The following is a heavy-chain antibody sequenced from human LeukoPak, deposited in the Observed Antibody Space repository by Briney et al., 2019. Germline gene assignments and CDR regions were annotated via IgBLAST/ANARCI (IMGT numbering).Heavy chain of an antibody. CDR2: IYYSGST. V-gene: IGHV4-39*07. CDR1: GGSISSSSYY. Sequence: SETLSLTCTVSGGSISSSSYYWGWIRQPPGKGLEWIGSIYYSGSTYYNPSLKSRVTISVDTSKNQFSLKLSSVTAADTAVYYCASAYYDSSGYYSPYDYWGQGTLVTVSS. D-gene: IGHD3-22*01. CDR3: ASAYYDSSGYYSPYDY. J-gene: IGHJ4*02.